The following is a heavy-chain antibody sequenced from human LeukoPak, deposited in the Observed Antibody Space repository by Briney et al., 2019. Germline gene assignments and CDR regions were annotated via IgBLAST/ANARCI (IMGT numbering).Heavy chain of an antibody. D-gene: IGHD6-25*01. Sequence: ASVTVSCKASGYTFTSYDINWVRLATGQGLEWMGWMNPNSGNTGYAQKFQGRVTMTRNTSISTAYMELSSLRSEDTAVYYCARGGGPTPSGGFDPWGQGTLVTVSS. J-gene: IGHJ5*02. CDR2: MNPNSGNT. CDR3: ARGGGPTPSGGFDP. V-gene: IGHV1-8*01. CDR1: GYTFTSYD.